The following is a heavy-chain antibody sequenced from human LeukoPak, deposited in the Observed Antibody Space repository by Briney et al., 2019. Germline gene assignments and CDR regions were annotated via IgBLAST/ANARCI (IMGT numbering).Heavy chain of an antibody. V-gene: IGHV3-33*08. CDR2: IWYDGSNK. CDR3: ARAGSWLYYYYGMDV. J-gene: IGHJ6*02. D-gene: IGHD6-13*01. Sequence: GGSLRLSCAASGFTFSSYGMHWVRQAPGKGLEWVAVIWYDGSNKYYADSVKGRFTISRDNSKNTLYLQMNSLRAEDTAVYYCARAGSWLYYYYGMDVWGQGTTVTVSS. CDR1: GFTFSSYG.